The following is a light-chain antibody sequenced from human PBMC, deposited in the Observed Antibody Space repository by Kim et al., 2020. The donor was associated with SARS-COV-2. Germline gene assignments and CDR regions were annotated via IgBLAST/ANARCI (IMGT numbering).Light chain of an antibody. CDR2: ENN. CDR3: QSFAGNYEPV. CDR1: RGTIAGSY. Sequence: KTLSISGARSRGTIAGSYVQWHHQRPGGARTMMIYENNQRPTGVPARFSGSIDSSSNSASLTISGLKADDEGDYYCQSFAGNYEPVFGGGTQLTVL. J-gene: IGLJ3*02. V-gene: IGLV6-57*03.